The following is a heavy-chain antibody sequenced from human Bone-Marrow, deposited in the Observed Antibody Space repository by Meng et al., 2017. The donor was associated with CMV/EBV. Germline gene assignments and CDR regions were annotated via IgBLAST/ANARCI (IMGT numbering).Heavy chain of an antibody. J-gene: IGHJ5*02. CDR2: INPSGGST. CDR3: ARDIGCSSTSCYSGGT. CDR1: GYTFTSYY. V-gene: IGHV1-46*01. Sequence: ASVKVSCKASGYTFTSYYMHWVRQAPGQGLEWMGIINPSGGSTSYAQKFQGRVTMTRDTSTSTVYMELSSLRSEDTAVYYCARDIGCSSTSCYSGGTWGQGTRVTFSS. D-gene: IGHD2-2*01.